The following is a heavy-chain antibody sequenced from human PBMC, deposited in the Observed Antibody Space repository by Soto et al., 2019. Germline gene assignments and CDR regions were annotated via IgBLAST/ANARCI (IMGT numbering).Heavy chain of an antibody. D-gene: IGHD3-22*01. CDR2: INASGGST. CDR1: GYTFTSYG. Sequence: ASVKVSCKASGYTFTSYGISWVRQAPGQGLEWMGIINASGGSTSYAQKFQGRVTMTRDTSTSTVYMELSSLRSEDTAVYYCAMRSRTHYDSSGYYYRKFDYWGQGTLVTVSS. V-gene: IGHV1-46*01. J-gene: IGHJ4*02. CDR3: AMRSRTHYDSSGYYYRKFDY.